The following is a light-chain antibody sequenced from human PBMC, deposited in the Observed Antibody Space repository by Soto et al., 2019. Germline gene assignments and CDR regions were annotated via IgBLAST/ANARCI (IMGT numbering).Light chain of an antibody. J-gene: IGKJ1*01. Sequence: EIVLTQSPGTLSLSPGERATLSCRASQSVSNSYIAWYQQKPGQAPRLLIYGASSRATGIPDRFSGSGSGIDFTLTISRLEPEDFAVFYCHQYGSSPWTFGQGTKVEIK. CDR2: GAS. CDR1: QSVSNSY. V-gene: IGKV3-20*01. CDR3: HQYGSSPWT.